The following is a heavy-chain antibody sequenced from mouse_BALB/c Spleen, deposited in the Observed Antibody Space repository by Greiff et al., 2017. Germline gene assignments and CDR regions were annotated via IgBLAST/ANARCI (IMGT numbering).Heavy chain of an antibody. D-gene: IGHD1-1*01. CDR1: GFTFTDYY. Sequence: EVKLMESGGGLVQPGGSLRLSCATSGFTFTDYYMSWVRQPPGKALEWLGFIRNKANGYTTEYSASVKGRFTISRDNSQSILYLQMNTLRAEDSATYYCARNGSSEGYFDVWGAGTTVTVSS. CDR2: IRNKANGYTT. CDR3: ARNGSSEGYFDV. J-gene: IGHJ1*01. V-gene: IGHV7-3*02.